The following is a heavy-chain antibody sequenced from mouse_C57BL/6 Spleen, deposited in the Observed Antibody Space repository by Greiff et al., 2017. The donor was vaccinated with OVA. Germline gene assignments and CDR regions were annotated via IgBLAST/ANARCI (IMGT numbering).Heavy chain of an antibody. CDR2: IWSGGST. J-gene: IGHJ4*01. CDR3: ARNAITTVVAYYAMDY. Sequence: QVQLQQSGPGLVQPSQSLSITCTVSGFSLTSYGVHWVRQSPGKGLEWLGVIWSGGSTDDNAAFISRLSISKDNSKSQVFFKMNSLQADDTAIYYCARNAITTVVAYYAMDYWGQGTSVTVSS. V-gene: IGHV2-2*01. D-gene: IGHD1-1*01. CDR1: GFSLTSYG.